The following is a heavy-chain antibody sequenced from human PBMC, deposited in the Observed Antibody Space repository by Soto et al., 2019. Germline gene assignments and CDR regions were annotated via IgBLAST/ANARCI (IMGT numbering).Heavy chain of an antibody. Sequence: EVQLVESGGGLVQPGRSLRLSCAASGFTFDDYAMHWVRQAPGKGLEWVSGISWNSGSRGYADSVMGRFTISRDNAKNSLSLQMNSLRPEDTALYYCTKARGLTGAKFDSWGQGTLVIVSS. V-gene: IGHV3-9*01. CDR3: TKARGLTGAKFDS. J-gene: IGHJ4*02. CDR2: ISWNSGSR. D-gene: IGHD3-10*01. CDR1: GFTFDDYA.